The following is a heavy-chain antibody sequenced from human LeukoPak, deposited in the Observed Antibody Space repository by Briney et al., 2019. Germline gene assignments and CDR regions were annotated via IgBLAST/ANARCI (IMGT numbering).Heavy chain of an antibody. J-gene: IGHJ4*02. Sequence: GRSLRLSCAASGFTFSSYAMHWVRQAPGKGLEWVAVISYDGSHIYYADSVKGRFTISRDNSKNTLYLQMNGLRAEDTAVYYCAREAYGDYYFDYWGQGTLVTVSS. CDR3: AREAYGDYYFDY. D-gene: IGHD4-17*01. CDR1: GFTFSSYA. CDR2: ISYDGSHI. V-gene: IGHV3-30*04.